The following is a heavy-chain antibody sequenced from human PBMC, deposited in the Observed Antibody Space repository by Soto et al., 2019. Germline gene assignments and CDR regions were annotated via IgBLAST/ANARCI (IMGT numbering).Heavy chain of an antibody. CDR1: GGSISSSSYY. Sequence: SETLSLTCTVSGGSISSSSYYWGWIRQPPGKGLEWIGSIYYSGSTYYNPSLKSRVTISVDTSKNQFSLRLSSVTAADTAVYYCATRTYSSSWYVTDATYYYYGMDVWGQGTTVTVSS. CDR3: ATRTYSSSWYVTDATYYYYGMDV. J-gene: IGHJ6*02. D-gene: IGHD6-13*01. CDR2: IYYSGST. V-gene: IGHV4-39*01.